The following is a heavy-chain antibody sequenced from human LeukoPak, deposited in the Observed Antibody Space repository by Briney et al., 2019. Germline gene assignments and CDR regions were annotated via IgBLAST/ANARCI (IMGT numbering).Heavy chain of an antibody. CDR2: IYYSGST. J-gene: IGHJ3*02. Sequence: PSETLSLTCSVSGYSIGSGYYWGWIRQSPGKGLEWIGYIYYSGSTNYNPSLKSRVTISVDKSKNQFSLRLSSVTAADTAVYYCARDAADDAFDIWGQGTMVTVSS. CDR3: ARDAADDAFDI. V-gene: IGHV4-61*01. CDR1: GYSIGSGYY.